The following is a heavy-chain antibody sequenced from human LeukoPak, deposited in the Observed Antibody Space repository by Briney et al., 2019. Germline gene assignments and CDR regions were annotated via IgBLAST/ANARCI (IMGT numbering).Heavy chain of an antibody. CDR1: GFIFSTYT. CDR3: ARVATVTTDFDY. Sequence: GGSLRLSCAASGFIFSTYTMTWVRQAPGKGLEWVSSITSSSTYIYYADSLKGRFTISRDNAKNSLFLQMKSLRAEDTAVYYCARVATVTTDFDYWGLGTLVTVSS. D-gene: IGHD4-17*01. J-gene: IGHJ4*02. CDR2: ITSSSTYI. V-gene: IGHV3-21*01.